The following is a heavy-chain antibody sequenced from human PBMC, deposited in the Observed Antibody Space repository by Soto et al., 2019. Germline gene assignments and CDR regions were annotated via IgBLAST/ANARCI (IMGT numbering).Heavy chain of an antibody. V-gene: IGHV4-59*12. CDR1: GGSISNYY. D-gene: IGHD3-22*01. J-gene: IGHJ4*02. CDR2: IYYSGST. CDR3: ARDVYDSSG. Sequence: QVQLQESGPGLVKPSETLSLTCTVSGGSISNYYWSWIRQPPGKGLEWIGYIYYSGSTYYNPSLKSRVTISVDTSKNQFSLKLSSVTAADTAVYYCARDVYDSSGWGQGTLVTVSS.